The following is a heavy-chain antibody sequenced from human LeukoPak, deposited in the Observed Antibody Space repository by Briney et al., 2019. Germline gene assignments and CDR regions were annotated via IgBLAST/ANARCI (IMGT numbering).Heavy chain of an antibody. D-gene: IGHD5-24*01. V-gene: IGHV4-30-2*01. J-gene: IGHJ6*03. CDR1: GGSISSGGYY. CDR3: ASAVQSEMVYYYMDV. Sequence: PSQTLSLTCTVSGGSISSGGYYWSWIRQPPGKGLEWIGYIYHSGSTYYNPSLKSRVTISVDRSKNQFSLKLSSVTAADTAVYYCASAVQSEMVYYYMDVWGKGTTVTVSS. CDR2: IYHSGST.